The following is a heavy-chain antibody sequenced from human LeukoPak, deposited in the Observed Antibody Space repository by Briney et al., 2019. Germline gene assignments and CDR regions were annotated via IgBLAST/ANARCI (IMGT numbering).Heavy chain of an antibody. CDR1: GGSISTGGYY. Sequence: SGPTLVNPSQTLSLTCTVSGGSISTGGYYWTWIRQHPGKGLEWIGYIYNSGTTYYNPSLESRVTISGDTSKNQFSLKLNSVTAADTAVYYCARDPWGRRAFDIWGQGTMVTVSS. CDR2: IYNSGTT. D-gene: IGHD7-27*01. J-gene: IGHJ3*02. V-gene: IGHV4-31*03. CDR3: ARDPWGRRAFDI.